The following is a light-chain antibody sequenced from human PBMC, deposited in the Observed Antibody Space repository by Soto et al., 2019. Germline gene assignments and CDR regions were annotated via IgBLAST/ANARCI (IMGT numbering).Light chain of an antibody. V-gene: IGKV1-39*01. J-gene: IGKJ1*01. CDR1: QSINTY. CDR2: GAS. CDR3: QESFSSLWGT. Sequence: DIQMTQSPSSLSASVGDRVTITCRTSQSINTYLNWYQQKPGKAPKLLIYGASSLRSGVPLRFSGSGSGTDFTLTISSLEPEDFATYCCQESFSSLWGTCGQGTKVDIK.